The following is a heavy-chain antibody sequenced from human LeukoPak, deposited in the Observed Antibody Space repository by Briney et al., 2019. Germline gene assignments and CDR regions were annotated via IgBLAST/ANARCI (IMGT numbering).Heavy chain of an antibody. J-gene: IGHJ3*02. CDR3: ARDPSHRSGTFDI. D-gene: IGHD6-19*01. Sequence: SETLSLTCTVSGGSISSFDWSWIRQSPGKGLEWIGFIYYSGSTSYNPSLQSRATISLDTSQNQFSLRLRSVTAADTAVYYCARDPSHRSGTFDIWGQGTMVTVSS. V-gene: IGHV4-59*01. CDR1: GGSISSFD. CDR2: IYYSGST.